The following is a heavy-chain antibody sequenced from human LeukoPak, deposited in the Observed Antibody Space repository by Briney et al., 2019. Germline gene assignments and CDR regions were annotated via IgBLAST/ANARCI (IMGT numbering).Heavy chain of an antibody. CDR2: IYYSVRT. J-gene: IGHJ6*03. V-gene: IGHV4-59*11. CDR3: ARTGDGYNYYNYYYMDV. CDR1: GASISSHY. D-gene: IGHD5-24*01. Sequence: TLSLTCSVSGASISSHYWSWIRQPPGKGLEWIGYIYYSVRTNYNPSLKSRVTISVDMPNNQFSLKMSSVTAADTAVYYCARTGDGYNYYNYYYMDVWGKGTTVTVTS.